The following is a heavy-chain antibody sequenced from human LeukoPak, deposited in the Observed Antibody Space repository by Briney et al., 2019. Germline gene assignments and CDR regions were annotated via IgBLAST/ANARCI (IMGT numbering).Heavy chain of an antibody. CDR2: INPNSGGT. CDR3: ARQTMVRGVITPFGY. CDR1: GYTFTGYY. D-gene: IGHD3-10*01. J-gene: IGHJ4*02. V-gene: IGHV1-2*06. Sequence: ASVKVSCKASGYTFTGYYMHWVRQAPGQGLEWMGRINPNSGGTNYAQKFQGRVTMTRDTSISTAYMELSRLRSDDTAVYYCARQTMVRGVITPFGYWGQGTLVTVSS.